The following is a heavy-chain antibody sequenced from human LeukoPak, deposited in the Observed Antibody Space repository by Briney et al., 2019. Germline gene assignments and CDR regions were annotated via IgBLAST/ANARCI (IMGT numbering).Heavy chain of an antibody. J-gene: IGHJ3*02. Sequence: MGXXNPSGVSTSYAQNFQGRVTMTRNTSTTTVYMELSSLRSEDTAVYYCASLPRWIGSGPGAFDIWGQGTMVTVSS. CDR3: ASLPRWIGSGPGAFDI. V-gene: IGHV1-46*01. CDR2: XNPSGVST. D-gene: IGHD5-12*01.